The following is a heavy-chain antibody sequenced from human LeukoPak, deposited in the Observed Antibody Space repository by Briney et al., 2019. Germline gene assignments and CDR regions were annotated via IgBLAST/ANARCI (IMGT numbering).Heavy chain of an antibody. Sequence: ASVKVSCKASGYTFTGYYMHWVRQAPGQGLEWMGWINPNSGGTNYAQKFQGRVTITRNTSISTAYMELSSLRSEDTAVYYCARHFYGDYGGYDYWGQGTLVTVSS. CDR1: GYTFTGYY. J-gene: IGHJ4*02. V-gene: IGHV1-2*02. CDR2: INPNSGGT. D-gene: IGHD4-17*01. CDR3: ARHFYGDYGGYDY.